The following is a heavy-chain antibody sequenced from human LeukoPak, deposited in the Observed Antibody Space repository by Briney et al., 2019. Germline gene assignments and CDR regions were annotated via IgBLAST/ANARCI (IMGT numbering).Heavy chain of an antibody. D-gene: IGHD3-22*01. CDR3: ARLDDYYDSSGYYGY. CDR1: GGSISSIIYY. J-gene: IGHJ4*02. Sequence: SETLSLTCTVSGGSISSIIYYWGWIRQPPGKGLEWIGTIYYSGSTDYSPSLKSRVTISIDTSKNQFSLKLNSVTAADAAVYYCARLDDYYDSSGYYGYWGQGTLVTVSS. CDR2: IYYSGST. V-gene: IGHV4-39*01.